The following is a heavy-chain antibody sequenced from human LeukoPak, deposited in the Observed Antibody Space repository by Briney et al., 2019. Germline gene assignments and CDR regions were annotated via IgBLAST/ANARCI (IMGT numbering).Heavy chain of an antibody. CDR1: GFIVSSNY. V-gene: IGHV3-53*01. CDR3: LTLSSRTGPVG. Sequence: GGSLRLSCAASGFIVSSNYMTWVLQAPGEGLQGVSGIYSAGGTSYADSVKGRFAISRDNSKNTLYLQMNSLRAGDTAVYYCLTLSSRTGPVGWGQGTLVTVSS. CDR2: IYSAGGT. D-gene: IGHD1-26*01. J-gene: IGHJ4*02.